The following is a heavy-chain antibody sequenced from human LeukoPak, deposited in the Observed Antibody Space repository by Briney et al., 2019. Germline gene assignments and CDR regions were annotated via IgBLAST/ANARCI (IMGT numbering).Heavy chain of an antibody. J-gene: IGHJ4*02. D-gene: IGHD5-12*01. Sequence: GESLKISCKASGYSFTTYWIGWVRQMPGKGLEWMGIIYPADSAAKYSPSFQGQVTISVDKSISTAYLQWSRLKASDTAMYYCARHPKSEYSGYKSDYWGQGPLVTVPS. CDR2: IYPADSAA. CDR1: GYSFTTYW. V-gene: IGHV5-51*01. CDR3: ARHPKSEYSGYKSDY.